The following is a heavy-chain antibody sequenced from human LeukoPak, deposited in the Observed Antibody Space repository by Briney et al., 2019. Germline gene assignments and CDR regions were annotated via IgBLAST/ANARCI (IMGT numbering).Heavy chain of an antibody. CDR2: TSSSDAGT. CDR1: GFTLSSYA. Sequence: GGSLRLSCAASGFTLSSYAMSWVRQAPGKGLEWVSATSSSDAGTYYAESVRGRFTISRDNSKNTLFLQMNSLRAEDAAVYYCGKLSGYDILTGYLGYIGYWGQGTLVTVSS. CDR3: GKLSGYDILTGYLGYIGY. D-gene: IGHD3-9*01. J-gene: IGHJ4*02. V-gene: IGHV3-23*01.